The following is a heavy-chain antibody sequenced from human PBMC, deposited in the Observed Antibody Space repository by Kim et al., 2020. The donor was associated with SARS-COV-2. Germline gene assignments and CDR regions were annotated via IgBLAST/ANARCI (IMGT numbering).Heavy chain of an antibody. CDR3: ARAGRIAGEDFDY. Sequence: SVKVSCKASGGTFSSYAISWARQAPGQGLEWMGGIIPIFGTANYAQKFQGRVTITADESTSTAYMELSSLRSEDTAVYYCARAGRIAGEDFDYWGQGTLVTVSS. J-gene: IGHJ4*02. CDR2: IIPIFGTA. V-gene: IGHV1-69*13. D-gene: IGHD3-10*01. CDR1: GGTFSSYA.